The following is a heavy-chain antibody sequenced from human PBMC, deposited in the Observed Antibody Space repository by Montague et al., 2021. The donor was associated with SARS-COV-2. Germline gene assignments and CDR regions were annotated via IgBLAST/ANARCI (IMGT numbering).Heavy chain of an antibody. D-gene: IGHD4-17*01. CDR1: GFTLRRYA. J-gene: IGHJ4*02. Sequence: SLRLSCAASGFTLRRYAMHWVRQAPGKGLQYVSVLTSSGSTTYSVSSVKGRFTISRGNSKNTLYLQMGSLSAEDMAVYFCARAVAYGDYFDYWGQGTLVTVSS. CDR3: ARAVAYGDYFDY. CDR2: LTSSGSTT. V-gene: IGHV3-64*01.